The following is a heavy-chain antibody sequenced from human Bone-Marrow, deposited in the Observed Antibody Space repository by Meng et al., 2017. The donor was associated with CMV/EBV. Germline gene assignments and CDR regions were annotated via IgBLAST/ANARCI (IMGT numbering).Heavy chain of an antibody. CDR3: ARIAAAVNEWDD. Sequence: LRLSCTVSGGSISSGDYYWSWIRQPPGKGLEWIGYIYYSGSTYYNPSLKSRVTISVDTSKNQFSLKLSSVTAADTAVYYCARIAAAVNEWDDWGQGTLVTVSS. V-gene: IGHV4-30-4*08. D-gene: IGHD6-13*01. J-gene: IGHJ4*02. CDR1: GGSISSGDYY. CDR2: IYYSGST.